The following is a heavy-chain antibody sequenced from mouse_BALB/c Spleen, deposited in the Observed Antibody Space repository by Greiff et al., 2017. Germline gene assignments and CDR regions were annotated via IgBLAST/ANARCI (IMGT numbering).Heavy chain of an antibody. V-gene: IGHV1-12*01. CDR1: GYTFTSYN. CDR2: IYPGNGDT. J-gene: IGHJ3*01. CDR3: ARDYGSSTAWFAY. Sequence: QVQLQQPGAELVKPGASVKMSCKASGYTFTSYNMHWVKQTPGQGLEWIGAIYPGNGDTSYNQKFKGKATLTADKSSSTAYMQLSSLTSEDSAVYYCARDYGSSTAWFAYWGQGTLVTVSA. D-gene: IGHD1-1*01.